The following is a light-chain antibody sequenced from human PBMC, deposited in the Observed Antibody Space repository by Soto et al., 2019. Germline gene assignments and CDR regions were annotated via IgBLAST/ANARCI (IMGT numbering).Light chain of an antibody. J-gene: IGLJ2*01. CDR1: SSNVGGYNY. CDR2: EVN. CDR3: SSYAGSTNLV. V-gene: IGLV2-8*01. Sequence: QSVLTQPPSASGSPGQSVTISCTGTSSNVGGYNYVSWLQHHPGKAPKLIIYEVNKRPSGVPDRFSGSKSGNTASLTVSGLQAEDEADYYCSSYAGSTNLVFGGGTKLTVL.